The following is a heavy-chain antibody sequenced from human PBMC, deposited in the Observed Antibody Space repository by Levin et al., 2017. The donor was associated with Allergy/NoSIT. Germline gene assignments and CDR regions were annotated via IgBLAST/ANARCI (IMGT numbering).Heavy chain of an antibody. V-gene: IGHV5-51*01. Sequence: PGESLKISCETSGFSFTNNWVGWVRQMPGRGLEWVGIIYPAESETRYSPSFQGHVTISADKSVTTAYLQWSSLKPSDTAIYYCARYLQYYFDSWGRGTLVTVSS. CDR1: GFSFTNNW. J-gene: IGHJ4*02. CDR3: ARYLQYYFDS. CDR2: IYPAESET. D-gene: IGHD2/OR15-2a*01.